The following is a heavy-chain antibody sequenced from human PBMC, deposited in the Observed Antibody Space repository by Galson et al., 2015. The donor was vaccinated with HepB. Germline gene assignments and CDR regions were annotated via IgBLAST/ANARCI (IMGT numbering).Heavy chain of an antibody. J-gene: IGHJ6*02. V-gene: IGHV3-30*02. Sequence: SLRLSCAASGFTFSSYGMHWVRQAPGKGLEWVAFIRYDGSNKYYADSVKGRFTISRDNSKNTLYLQMNSLRAEDTAVYYCAKEFDWLLGYYYGMDVWGQGTTVTVSS. CDR1: GFTFSSYG. D-gene: IGHD2-15*01. CDR3: AKEFDWLLGYYYGMDV. CDR2: IRYDGSNK.